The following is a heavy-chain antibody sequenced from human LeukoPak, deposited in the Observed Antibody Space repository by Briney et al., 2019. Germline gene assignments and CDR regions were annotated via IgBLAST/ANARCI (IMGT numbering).Heavy chain of an antibody. Sequence: GGSLRLSCAASGFTFSSYGMSWVRQAPGKGLEWVSAISGSGGSTYYADSVKGRFTISRDNSKNTLYLQMNSLRGEDTALYYCARGGLIQRHAFDIWGQGTMVTVSS. CDR3: ARGGLIQRHAFDI. J-gene: IGHJ3*02. CDR1: GFTFSSYG. CDR2: ISGSGGST. D-gene: IGHD5-18*01. V-gene: IGHV3-23*01.